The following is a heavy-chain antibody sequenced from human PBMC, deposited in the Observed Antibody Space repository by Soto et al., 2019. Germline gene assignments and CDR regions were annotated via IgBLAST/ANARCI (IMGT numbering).Heavy chain of an antibody. CDR2: ISSDSYYI. J-gene: IGHJ6*02. Sequence: LVESGGGLVKPGGSLRLSCVGSGFSFYGYNMNWVRQSPGKGLEWVASISSDSYYIWYLDSVEGRFTISRDNGQNSXXXXXXXXXXXXXXXXXXXXXXXXXXXXXMRGRYNGLDVWGHGTTVSVS. D-gene: IGHD3-16*01. CDR1: GFSFYGYN. V-gene: IGHV3-21*02. CDR3: XXXXXXXXXXXMRGRYNGLDV.